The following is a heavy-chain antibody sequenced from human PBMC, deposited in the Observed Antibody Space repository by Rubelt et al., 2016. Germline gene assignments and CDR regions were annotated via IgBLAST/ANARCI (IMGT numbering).Heavy chain of an antibody. Sequence: QVQLQESSPGLVKASETLSLTCIVSGGSISSSSYYWGWIRQSPGKGLEWIGSIYYSGSTYCNPSLKSRVTISVDTSKNQFPRNLSSGTAADTTWYYCVGGGTIRTFDHWGQGTLVTVSS. J-gene: IGHJ4*02. CDR1: GGSISSSSYY. CDR3: VGGGTIRTFDH. CDR2: IYYSGST. D-gene: IGHD3-16*01. V-gene: IGHV4-39*01.